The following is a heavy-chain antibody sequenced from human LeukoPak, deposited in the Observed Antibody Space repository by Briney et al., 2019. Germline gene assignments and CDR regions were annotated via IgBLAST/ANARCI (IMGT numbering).Heavy chain of an antibody. CDR2: ISYDGSNK. V-gene: IGHV3-30-3*01. CDR1: GVTFSSYA. Sequence: EGSLRLSCAASGVTFSSYAMHWVRQAPGKGLEWVAVISYDGSNKYYAESVKGRFTISRDNSKNTLYLQMNSLRAEDTAVYYCARDLPRGSSSWYRYYYGMDAWGQGTTVTVSS. J-gene: IGHJ6*02. D-gene: IGHD6-13*01. CDR3: ARDLPRGSSSWYRYYYGMDA.